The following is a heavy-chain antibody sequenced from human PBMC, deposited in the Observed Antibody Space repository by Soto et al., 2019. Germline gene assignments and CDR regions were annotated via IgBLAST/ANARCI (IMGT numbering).Heavy chain of an antibody. Sequence: ASVKGSCKASGYTFTGYYMHWVRQAPGQGLEWMGWINPNSGGTNYAQKFQGWVTMTRDTSISTAYMELSRLRSDDTAVYYCARARGSTIFVVVITADYCDVMDFWGQGTTVTVS. CDR3: ARARGSTIFVVVITADYCDVMDF. CDR2: INPNSGGT. J-gene: IGHJ6*02. D-gene: IGHD3-3*01. CDR1: GYTFTGYY. V-gene: IGHV1-2*04.